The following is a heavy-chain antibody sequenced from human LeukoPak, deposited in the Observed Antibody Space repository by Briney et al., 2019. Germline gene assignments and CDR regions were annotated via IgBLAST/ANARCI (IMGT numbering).Heavy chain of an antibody. D-gene: IGHD6-19*01. V-gene: IGHV4-30-2*01. CDR3: ARGGIAVACDY. CDR2: INHSGST. CDR1: GGSISSGGYS. Sequence: SETLSLTCAVSGGSISSGGYSWSWIRQPPGKGLEWIGEINHSGSTHYNPSLKSRVAISLDTSKNQFSLKLSSVTAADTAVYYCARGGIAVACDYWGQGTLVTVSS. J-gene: IGHJ4*02.